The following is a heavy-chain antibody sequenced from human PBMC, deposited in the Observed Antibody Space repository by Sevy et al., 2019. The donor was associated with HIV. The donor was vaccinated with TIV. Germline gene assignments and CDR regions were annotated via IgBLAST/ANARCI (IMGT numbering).Heavy chain of an antibody. CDR3: AKDGGYSSGWYERGYFDL. D-gene: IGHD6-19*01. CDR1: GFTFSSYA. J-gene: IGHJ2*01. V-gene: IGHV3-23*01. CDR2: ISGSGGST. Sequence: GGSLRLSCAASGFTFSSYAMSWVRQAPGKGLEWVSAISGSGGSTYYAHSVKGRFTISRDNSKSTLYLQMNSLRAEGTAVYYCAKDGGYSSGWYERGYFDLWGRGTLVTVSS.